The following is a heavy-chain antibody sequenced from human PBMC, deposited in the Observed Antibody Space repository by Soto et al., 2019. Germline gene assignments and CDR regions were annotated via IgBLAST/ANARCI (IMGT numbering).Heavy chain of an antibody. V-gene: IGHV3-21*04. D-gene: IGHD6-13*01. CDR2: ISSSGTYT. CDR1: GFTFSGYN. Sequence: PGGSLRLSCAASGFTFSGYNLNWVRQAPGKGPEWVSFISSSGTYTYFADSVKGRFTISRDNSKNTLYLQMNSLRAEDTAVYYCAKENGYSSSWFEFDYWGQGTLVTVSS. CDR3: AKENGYSSSWFEFDY. J-gene: IGHJ4*02.